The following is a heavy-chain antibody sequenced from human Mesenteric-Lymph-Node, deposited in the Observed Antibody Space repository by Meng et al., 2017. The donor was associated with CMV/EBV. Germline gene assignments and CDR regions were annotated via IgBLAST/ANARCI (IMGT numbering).Heavy chain of an antibody. CDR1: GVAYSSHW. CDR2: INSDGSSE. J-gene: IGHJ4*02. CDR3: AHTVVEAAEDY. Sequence: CRASGVAYSSHWMHWGRQEPGKGVVWVQRINSDGSSENYADSVKGRFTISRDNAKNTLYLQMSSLRAEDTAVYYCAHTVVEAAEDYWGQGTLVTVSS. D-gene: IGHD2-2*01. V-gene: IGHV3-74*01.